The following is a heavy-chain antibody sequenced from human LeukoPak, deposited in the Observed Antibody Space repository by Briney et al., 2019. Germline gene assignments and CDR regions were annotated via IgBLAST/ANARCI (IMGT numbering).Heavy chain of an antibody. J-gene: IGHJ5*02. V-gene: IGHV3-20*04. CDR1: GFTFDDYG. CDR3: ARGNSGSYSQDWFDP. D-gene: IGHD1-26*01. CDR2: INWNGGRT. Sequence: GGSLRLSCAASGFTFDDYGMSWVRQAPGKGLEWVTGINWNGGRTGYADSVKGRFTISRDNAKNSLYLQMNSLRTEDMAFYYCARGNSGSYSQDWFDPWGQGTLVTVSS.